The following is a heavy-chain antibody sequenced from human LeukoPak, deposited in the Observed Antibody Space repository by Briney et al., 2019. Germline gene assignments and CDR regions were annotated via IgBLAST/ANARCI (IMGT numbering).Heavy chain of an antibody. CDR1: GFTFSSYG. Sequence: GGSLRLSCAASGFTFSSYGMNWVRQAPGKGLEWVSYISSSSSTIYYADSVKGRFTISRDNAKNSLYVQMNSLRAEDTAVYYCARDRSSGWPGIFDYWGQGTLVTVSS. CDR2: ISSSSSTI. V-gene: IGHV3-48*01. J-gene: IGHJ4*02. CDR3: ARDRSSGWPGIFDY. D-gene: IGHD6-19*01.